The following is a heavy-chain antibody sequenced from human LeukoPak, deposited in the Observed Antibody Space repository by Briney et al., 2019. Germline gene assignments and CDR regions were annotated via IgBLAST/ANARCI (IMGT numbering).Heavy chain of an antibody. V-gene: IGHV1-2*02. CDR3: ARDMRSWIQLWYLDY. Sequence: ASVKVSCKASGYTFTGYYMHWVRQAPGQGLEWMGWINPNSGGTNYAQKFQGRVTMTRDTSISTAYMELSRLRSDDTAVYYCARDMRSWIQLWYLDYCGQGTLVTVSS. CDR1: GYTFTGYY. CDR2: INPNSGGT. J-gene: IGHJ4*02. D-gene: IGHD5-18*01.